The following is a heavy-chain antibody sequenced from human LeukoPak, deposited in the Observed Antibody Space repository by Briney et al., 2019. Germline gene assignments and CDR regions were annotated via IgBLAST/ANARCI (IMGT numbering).Heavy chain of an antibody. D-gene: IGHD3-16*02. CDR2: MNPNSGGT. CDR3: ARDKLGLGELSLYDQ. V-gene: IGHV1-2*02. J-gene: IGHJ5*02. CDR1: GYTLTGYY. Sequence: ASVKVSCKASGYTLTGYYMHWVRQAPGQGLEWMGWMNPNSGGTKYAQKFQGRVTMTRDTSISTAYMELSRLKSDDTAMYYCARDKLGLGELSLYDQWGQGTLVTVFS.